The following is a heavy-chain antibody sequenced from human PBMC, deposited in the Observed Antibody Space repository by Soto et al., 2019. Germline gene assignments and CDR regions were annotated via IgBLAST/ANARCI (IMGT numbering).Heavy chain of an antibody. CDR3: ARDPKTSGGQHWAFNYFDS. CDR1: GFSFSISP. D-gene: IGHD7-27*01. J-gene: IGHJ4*02. Sequence: QVQLVESGGGVVQPGRSLRLSCAASGFSFSISPMHWVRQAPGKGPEWVALISYDGTNKFYADSVKGRFTISRDNSMSTLDLQVDSLRPEDAAVYYCARDPKTSGGQHWAFNYFDSWGQGTLVTVSS. CDR2: ISYDGTNK. V-gene: IGHV3-30-3*01.